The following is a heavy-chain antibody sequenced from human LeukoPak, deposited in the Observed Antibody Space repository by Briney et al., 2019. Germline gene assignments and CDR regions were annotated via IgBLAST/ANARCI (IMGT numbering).Heavy chain of an antibody. V-gene: IGHV4-34*01. Sequence: PSETLSLTCAVYGGSSSGYYWSWLRQPPGKGLEWIGEINHSGSTNYNPSLKSRVTFSVDTSKNQFSLKLSSVTAADTSVYYCARGTLIYSGYDYMDFDYWGQGTLVTVSS. J-gene: IGHJ4*02. CDR3: ARGTLIYSGYDYMDFDY. D-gene: IGHD5-12*01. CDR2: INHSGST. CDR1: GGSSSGYY.